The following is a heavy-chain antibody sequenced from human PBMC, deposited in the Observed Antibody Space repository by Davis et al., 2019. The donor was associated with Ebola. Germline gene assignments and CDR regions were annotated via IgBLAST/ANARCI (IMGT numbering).Heavy chain of an antibody. D-gene: IGHD5-12*01. V-gene: IGHV1-18*04. CDR3: ATDNVDIVATPFDY. Sequence: ASVKVSCKASGYTFTSYGISWVRQAPGQGLEWMGWISAYNGNTNYAQKLQGRVTMTTDTSTSTAYMELRSLRSEDTAVYYCATDNVDIVATPFDYWGQGTLVTVSS. J-gene: IGHJ4*02. CDR1: GYTFTSYG. CDR2: ISAYNGNT.